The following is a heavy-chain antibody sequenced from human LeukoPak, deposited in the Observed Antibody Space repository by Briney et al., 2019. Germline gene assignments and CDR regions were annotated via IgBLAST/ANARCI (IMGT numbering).Heavy chain of an antibody. V-gene: IGHV1-2*02. CDR1: GYTFTGYY. Sequence: ASVKVSCKASGYTFTGYYMHWVRQAPGQGLEWMGWINPNSGGTNYAQKFQGRVTMTRDTPISTAYMELSRLRSDDTAVYYCARDRGITIPEDYWGQGTLVTVSS. D-gene: IGHD3-3*01. J-gene: IGHJ4*02. CDR2: INPNSGGT. CDR3: ARDRGITIPEDY.